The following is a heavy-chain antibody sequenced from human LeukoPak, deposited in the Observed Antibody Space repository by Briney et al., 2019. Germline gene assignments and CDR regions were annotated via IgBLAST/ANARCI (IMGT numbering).Heavy chain of an antibody. CDR3: ARGYSNTLGYYYMDV. Sequence: GASVKVSCKASGYTFTSYGISWVRQAPGQGLEWMGWISAYNGNTNYAQKLQGRVTMTTDTSTSTAYMEPRSLRSDDTAVYYCARGYSNTLGYYYMDVWGKGTTVTVSS. CDR2: ISAYNGNT. CDR1: GYTFTSYG. D-gene: IGHD6-13*01. J-gene: IGHJ6*03. V-gene: IGHV1-18*01.